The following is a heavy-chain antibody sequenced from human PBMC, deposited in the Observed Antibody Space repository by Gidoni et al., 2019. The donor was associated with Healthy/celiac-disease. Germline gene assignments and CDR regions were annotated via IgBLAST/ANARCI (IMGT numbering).Heavy chain of an antibody. CDR2: ISGSGGST. D-gene: IGHD3-22*01. V-gene: IGHV3-23*01. J-gene: IGHJ4*02. CDR3: AKVPRRWKDSSGYPNGYYFDY. Sequence: EVQLLESGGGLVQPGGSLRLSCAASGFTFSSYAMRWVRQAPGKGLEWVSAISGSGGSTYYADSVKGRFTISRDNSKNTLYLQMNSLRAEDTAVYYCAKVPRRWKDSSGYPNGYYFDYWGQGTLVTVSS. CDR1: GFTFSSYA.